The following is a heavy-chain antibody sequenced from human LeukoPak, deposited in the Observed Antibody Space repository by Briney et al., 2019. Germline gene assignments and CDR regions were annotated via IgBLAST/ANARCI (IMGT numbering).Heavy chain of an antibody. CDR1: GVSISSYY. CDR3: AGGNFYDSRGHPYHFHF. D-gene: IGHD3-22*01. Sequence: SETLSLTCTVSGVSISSYYWSWIRQPPGKGLEWIGYIYYSENTNYNSSLKSRVTISEDTSKNQFSLKLTSVTAADTALYYCAGGNFYDSRGHPYHFHFWGQGTLVSVSS. V-gene: IGHV4-59*01. CDR2: IYYSENT. J-gene: IGHJ4*02.